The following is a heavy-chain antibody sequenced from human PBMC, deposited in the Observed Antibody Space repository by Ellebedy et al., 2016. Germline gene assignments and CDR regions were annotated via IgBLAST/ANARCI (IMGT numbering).Heavy chain of an antibody. CDR2: IKQDGSEK. CDR3: ARVVVTAITILSRYYYYGMDV. D-gene: IGHD2-21*02. Sequence: GESLKISXASSGFTFSSYAISWVRQAPWKGQEWVANIKQDGSEKYYVDSVKGRFTISRDNAKNSLYLQMNSLRAEDTAVYYCARVVVTAITILSRYYYYGMDVWGQGTTVTVSS. CDR1: GFTFSSYA. J-gene: IGHJ6*02. V-gene: IGHV3-7*04.